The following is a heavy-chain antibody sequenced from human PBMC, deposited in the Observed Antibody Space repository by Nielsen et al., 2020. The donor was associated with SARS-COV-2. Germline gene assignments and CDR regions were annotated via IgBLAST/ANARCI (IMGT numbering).Heavy chain of an antibody. V-gene: IGHV3-30-3*01. J-gene: IGHJ6*02. Sequence: GESLKISCAASGFTFSSYAMHWVRQAPGKGLEWVAVISYDGSNKYYADSVKGRFIISRDNSKNTLHLQMNSLRAEDTALYYCATLLPSYGMDVWGQGTTVTVSS. CDR2: ISYDGSNK. CDR3: ATLLPSYGMDV. CDR1: GFTFSSYA. D-gene: IGHD3-10*01.